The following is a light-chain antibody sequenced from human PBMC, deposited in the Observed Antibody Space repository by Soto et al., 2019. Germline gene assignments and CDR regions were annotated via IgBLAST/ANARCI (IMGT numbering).Light chain of an antibody. CDR2: GDT. CDR3: AAWDDSLSGWV. V-gene: IGLV1-44*01. Sequence: QSVLTQPPSASGTPGQRVTISGSGGRSSVGSNPVNWYQQFPGTAPKLLIHGDTQRPSGVPDRFSGSKSGASASLAISGLQSEDEADYYCAAWDDSLSGWVFGGGTKLTVL. J-gene: IGLJ3*02. CDR1: RSSVGSNP.